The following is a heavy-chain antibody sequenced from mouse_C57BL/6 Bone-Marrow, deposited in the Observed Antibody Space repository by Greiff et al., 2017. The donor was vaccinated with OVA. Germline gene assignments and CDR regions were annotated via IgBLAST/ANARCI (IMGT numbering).Heavy chain of an antibody. V-gene: IGHV1-81*01. D-gene: IGHD1-1*01. CDR1: GYTFTSYG. CDR3: ARKDYGSSSWFAY. J-gene: IGHJ3*01. CDR2: IYPRSGNT. Sequence: QVQLQQSGAELARPGASVKLSCKASGYTFTSYGISWVKQRTGQGLEWIGEIYPRSGNTYYNEKFKGKATLTADKSSSTAYMELRSLSSEDSAVYFCARKDYGSSSWFAYWGQGTLVTVSA.